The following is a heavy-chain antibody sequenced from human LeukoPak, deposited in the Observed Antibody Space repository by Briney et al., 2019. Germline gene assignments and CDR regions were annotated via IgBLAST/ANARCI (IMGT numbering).Heavy chain of an antibody. CDR2: IYYSGST. CDR3: ARHARNYDTRPWVDY. Sequence: SETLSLTCTVSGGSISSSSYYWGWIRQPPGKGLEWIGSIYYSGSTYYNPSLKSRVTISVDTSKNQFSLKLSSVTAADTAVYYCARHARNYDTRPWVDYWGQGTLVTVSS. CDR1: GGSISSSSYY. D-gene: IGHD3-16*01. V-gene: IGHV4-39*01. J-gene: IGHJ4*02.